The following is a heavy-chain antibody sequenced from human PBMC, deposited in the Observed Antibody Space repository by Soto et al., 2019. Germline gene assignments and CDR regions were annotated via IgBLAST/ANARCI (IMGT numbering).Heavy chain of an antibody. V-gene: IGHV4-30-4*01. CDR1: GGTINSGDYI. D-gene: IGHD3-16*01. J-gene: IGHJ4*02. CDR2: MFHSGCT. CDR3: ARVKGTLYRRYYFDY. Sequence: PSEPLSLTRSVSGGTINSGDYIWRWIRQPPGKGLEWIVSMFHSGCTYYSPSLKSRGSMSMDTSKNLFAVGLRSLTGADTAVYFCARVKGTLYRRYYFDYWGQGTPVTV.